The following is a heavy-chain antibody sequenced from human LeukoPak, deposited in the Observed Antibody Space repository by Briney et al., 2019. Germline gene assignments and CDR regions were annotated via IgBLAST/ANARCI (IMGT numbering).Heavy chain of an antibody. D-gene: IGHD3-22*01. Sequence: GGSLRLSCAASGFTVSSNYMSWVRQAPGKGLEWVSVIYSGGSTYYADSVKGRSTISRDNSKNTLYLQMNSLRAEDTAVYYCARAAQYYYDSSGYYFDYWGQGTLVTVSS. V-gene: IGHV3-53*01. CDR2: IYSGGST. J-gene: IGHJ4*02. CDR3: ARAAQYYYDSSGYYFDY. CDR1: GFTVSSNY.